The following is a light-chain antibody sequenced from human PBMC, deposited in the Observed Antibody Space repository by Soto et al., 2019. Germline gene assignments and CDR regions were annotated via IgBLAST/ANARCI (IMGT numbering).Light chain of an antibody. CDR1: SSDVGSYNR. CDR2: EVS. J-gene: IGLJ1*01. V-gene: IGLV2-18*02. CDR3: SSFTSSSTYV. Sequence: QSALTQPPSVSGSPGQSVTISCSGTSSDVGSYNRVSWYQQPPATAPKLMIYEVSNRPSGVPDRFSGSKSGNTASLTISGLQAEDEADYYCSSFTSSSTYVFRTGTKLTVL.